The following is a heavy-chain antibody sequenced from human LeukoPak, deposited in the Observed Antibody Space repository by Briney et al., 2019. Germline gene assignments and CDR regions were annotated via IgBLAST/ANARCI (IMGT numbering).Heavy chain of an antibody. Sequence: GGSLRLSCAASGFTFSTYAMGWVRQAPAKGLEWVSAISDTSTTTHYADSVKGRFTISRDNSKSTLYLQMNSLRAEDTAVYYCAKGQSGYSSSWYHFDYWGQGTLVTVSS. D-gene: IGHD6-13*01. CDR2: ISDTSTTT. V-gene: IGHV3-23*01. CDR3: AKGQSGYSSSWYHFDY. CDR1: GFTFSTYA. J-gene: IGHJ4*02.